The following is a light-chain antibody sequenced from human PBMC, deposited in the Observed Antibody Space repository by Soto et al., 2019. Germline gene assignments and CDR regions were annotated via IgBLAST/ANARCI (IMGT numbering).Light chain of an antibody. V-gene: IGKV2-28*01. CDR2: LGS. CDR1: QSLLHNNGYNY. J-gene: IGKJ2*01. Sequence: DIVMTQSPLSLPVSPGEPASISCRSSQSLLHNNGYNYLDWYLQKPGQSPQLLIYLGSNRASGVPDRFSGSGSGADFTLKISRVEAEYVGVYYCMQALQAPLYTFGQGTKLEIK. CDR3: MQALQAPLYT.